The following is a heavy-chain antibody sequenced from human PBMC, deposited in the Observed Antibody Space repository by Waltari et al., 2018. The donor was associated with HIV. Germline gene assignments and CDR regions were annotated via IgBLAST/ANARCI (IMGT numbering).Heavy chain of an antibody. CDR2: IYGSGGRT. CDR1: GFTFTTYA. D-gene: IGHD4-17*01. J-gene: IGHJ4*02. Sequence: EVQLFESGGDLVQPGGSLRRSCAGSGFTFTTYAMAWVRQAPGKGPEWVSGIYGSGGRTYYSDSVRGRFTISRDDSKNTLYLQMNSLRTEDAAVYYCAKGRLTTTSFDYWGQGTLVTVSS. CDR3: AKGRLTTTSFDY. V-gene: IGHV3-23*01.